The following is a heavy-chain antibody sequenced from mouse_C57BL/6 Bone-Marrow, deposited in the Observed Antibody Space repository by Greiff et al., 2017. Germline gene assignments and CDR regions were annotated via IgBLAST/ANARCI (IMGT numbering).Heavy chain of an antibody. CDR2: INPYNGGT. CDR1: GYTFTDYY. V-gene: IGHV1-19*01. D-gene: IGHD2-3*01. CDR3: AREDGAGLAY. J-gene: IGHJ3*01. Sequence: VQLQQSGPVLVKPGASVKMSCKASGYTFTDYYMNWVKQSHGKSLEWIGVINPYNGGTSYNQKFKGKATLTVDKSSSTAYMELNRLTSEDSASCDWAREDGAGLAYWGQGTLVTVSA.